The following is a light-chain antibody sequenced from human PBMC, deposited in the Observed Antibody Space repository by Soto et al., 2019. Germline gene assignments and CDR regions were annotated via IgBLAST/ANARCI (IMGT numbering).Light chain of an antibody. CDR2: AAS. CDR1: QDISNY. CDR3: QKYNIAPFT. Sequence: DIQMTQSRSSLSASVGNRVTITCRASQDISNYLAWYQQKPGKVPKLLIYAASTLQSGVPSRFSGSGSGTDFTLTISSLQPEDVATYFCQKYNIAPFTFGPGAKVDI. V-gene: IGKV1-27*01. J-gene: IGKJ3*01.